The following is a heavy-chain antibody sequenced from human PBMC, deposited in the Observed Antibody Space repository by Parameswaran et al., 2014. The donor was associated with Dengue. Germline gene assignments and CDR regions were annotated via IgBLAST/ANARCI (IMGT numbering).Heavy chain of an antibody. J-gene: IGHJ6*02. CDR3: ARASSVTTVTRGGMDV. V-gene: IGHV3-33*01. CDR2: IWYDGSNR. D-gene: IGHD4-17*01. Sequence: VRQAPGKGLEWVTVIWYDGSNRYYADSVKGRFTISRDNSQNTLYLQMNSLRAEDTAMYYCARASSVTTVTRGGMDVWGQGTTVTVSS.